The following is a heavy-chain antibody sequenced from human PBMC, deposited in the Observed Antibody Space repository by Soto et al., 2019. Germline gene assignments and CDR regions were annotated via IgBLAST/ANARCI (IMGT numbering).Heavy chain of an antibody. CDR1: GGTFSSYT. V-gene: IGHV1-69*02. CDR2: IIPILGIA. J-gene: IGHJ6*03. Sequence: GASVKVSCKASGGTFSSYTISWVRQAPGQGLEWMGRIIPILGIANYAQKFQGRVTITADKSTSTAYMELSSLRSEDTAVYYCASGSLGYSYREPRENYYMDVWGKGTTVTVSS. D-gene: IGHD5-18*01. CDR3: ASGSLGYSYREPRENYYMDV.